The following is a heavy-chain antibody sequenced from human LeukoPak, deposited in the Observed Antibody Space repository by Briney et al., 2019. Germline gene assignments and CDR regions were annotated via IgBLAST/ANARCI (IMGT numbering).Heavy chain of an antibody. J-gene: IGHJ3*02. Sequence: SETLSLTCSVSGDSISSYYWSWIRQPPGKGLEWIGYVYYSGCTNYNPSLKSRVTISVDRSKNQFSLKLSSMTAADTAVYYCARDSAVSNLVAFDIWGQGTMVTVSS. D-gene: IGHD6-13*01. CDR3: ARDSAVSNLVAFDI. CDR2: VYYSGCT. V-gene: IGHV4-59*12. CDR1: GDSISSYY.